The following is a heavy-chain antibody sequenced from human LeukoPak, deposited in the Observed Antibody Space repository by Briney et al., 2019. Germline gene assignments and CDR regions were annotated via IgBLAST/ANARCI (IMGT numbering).Heavy chain of an antibody. CDR2: ISYDGSNK. CDR3: AKDQGPYYYGSGSYYNALWDDY. J-gene: IGHJ4*02. V-gene: IGHV3-30*18. Sequence: GGSLRLSCAASGFTFSNYGMHWVRQAPGKGLEWAAVISYDGSNKYYADSVKGRFTISRDNSKNTLYLQMNSLRAEDTAVYYCAKDQGPYYYGSGSYYNALWDDYWGQGTLVTVSS. CDR1: GFTFSNYG. D-gene: IGHD3-10*01.